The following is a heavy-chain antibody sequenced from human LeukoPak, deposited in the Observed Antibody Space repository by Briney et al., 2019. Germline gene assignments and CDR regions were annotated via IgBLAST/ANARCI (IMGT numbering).Heavy chain of an antibody. J-gene: IGHJ4*02. CDR2: ISSNGGST. CDR3: ARDGSRDDSSGYYYDGYFDY. D-gene: IGHD3-22*01. CDR1: GFTFSSYA. Sequence: PVGSLRLSCAASGFTFSSYAKHWVRQAPGKGLEYFSAISSNGGSTYYANSVKGRFTISRDNSKSTLYLQMGSLRAEDMAVYYCARDGSRDDSSGYYYDGYFDYWGQRTLVTVSS. V-gene: IGHV3-64*01.